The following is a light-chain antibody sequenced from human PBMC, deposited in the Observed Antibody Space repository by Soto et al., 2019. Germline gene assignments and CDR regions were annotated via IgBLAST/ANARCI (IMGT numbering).Light chain of an antibody. J-gene: IGKJ1*01. CDR3: HQRQSWPRT. CDR1: QYINTR. V-gene: IGKV3D-15*03. Sequence: EIVVTQSPATLSVSPGDRVTLSCRASQYINTRLAWYQHRPGQAPRLLIYQTSIRAAGIPARFSASGSGTDFTLTISDVQPEDFALYYCHQRQSWPRTFGQGTKVDIK. CDR2: QTS.